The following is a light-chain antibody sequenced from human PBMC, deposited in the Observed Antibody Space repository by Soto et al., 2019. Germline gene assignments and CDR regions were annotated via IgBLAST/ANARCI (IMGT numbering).Light chain of an antibody. Sequence: EIVMTQSPATLSVSPGERATLSCRASPSVSSNLAWYQQTPGQAPRLLIYGASTRATGIPARFSCSGSGTEFTLTISSLQSEDFAVYYWQQYNNWPLAFGKGTRLESK. CDR1: PSVSSN. CDR3: QQYNNWPLA. V-gene: IGKV3D-15*01. CDR2: GAS. J-gene: IGKJ5*01.